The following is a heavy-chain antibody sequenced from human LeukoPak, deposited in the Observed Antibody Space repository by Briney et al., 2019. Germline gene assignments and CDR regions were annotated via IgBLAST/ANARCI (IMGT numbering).Heavy chain of an antibody. D-gene: IGHD3-10*01. J-gene: IGHJ4*02. CDR3: ARPPRNYGSGSGYYFDY. V-gene: IGHV3-7*01. CDR1: GFTFSSYW. Sequence: PGGSLRLSCAASGFTFSSYWMSWVRQAPGKGLEWVAIIKQDGSEKYYVDSVKGRFTISRDNAKNSLYLQMNSLRAEDTAVYYCARPPRNYGSGSGYYFDYWGQGTLVTVSS. CDR2: IKQDGSEK.